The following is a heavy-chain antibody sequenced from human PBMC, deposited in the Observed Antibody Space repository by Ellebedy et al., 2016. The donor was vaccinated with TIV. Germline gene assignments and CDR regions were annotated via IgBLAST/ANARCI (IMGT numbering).Heavy chain of an antibody. V-gene: IGHV1-18*01. Sequence: ASVKVSCXTFGYTFTTSGIAWVRQAPGQGLEWMGWIGTYSGKTNYAQKLQGRVTLTTDTSTSTAYMELRSLRSDDTAVYYCARLSLGGYTSGWYQYNWFDPWGQGTLVTVSS. CDR3: ARLSLGGYTSGWYQYNWFDP. D-gene: IGHD6-19*01. CDR2: IGTYSGKT. J-gene: IGHJ5*02. CDR1: GYTFTTSG.